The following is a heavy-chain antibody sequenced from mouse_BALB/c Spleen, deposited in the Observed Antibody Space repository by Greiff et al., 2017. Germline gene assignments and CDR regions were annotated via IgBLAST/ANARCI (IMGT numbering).Heavy chain of an antibody. CDR1: GYSFTGYY. CDR2: INPYNGAT. D-gene: IGHD2-10*01. J-gene: IGHJ4*01. V-gene: IGHV1-31*01. Sequence: VQLQQSGPELVKPGASVKISCKASGYSFTGYYMHWVKQSHVKSLEWIGRINPYNGATSYNQNFKDKASLTVDKSSSTAYMELHSLTSEDSAVYYGAAYYGNLYAMDYWGQGTSVTVSS. CDR3: AAYYGNLYAMDY.